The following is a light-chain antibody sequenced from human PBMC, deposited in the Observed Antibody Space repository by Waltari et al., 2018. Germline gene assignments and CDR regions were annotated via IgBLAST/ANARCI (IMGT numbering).Light chain of an antibody. J-gene: IGLJ2*01. Sequence: QSALTQPPSASGSPGQSVTISCTGSSSDVGGYNYVSWYQQHPGKAPKLMISEVSEPPSGVPDRFSGSKSGNTASLTVSGLQAEDEADYYCSSYAGTNNLVFGGGTKLTVL. V-gene: IGLV2-8*01. CDR3: SSYAGTNNLV. CDR1: SSDVGGYNY. CDR2: EVS.